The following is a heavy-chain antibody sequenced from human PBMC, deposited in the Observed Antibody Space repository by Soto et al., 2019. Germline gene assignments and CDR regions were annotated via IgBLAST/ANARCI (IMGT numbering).Heavy chain of an antibody. Sequence: GGSLRLSCAASGFTFSSYGMHWVRQAPGKGLEWVAVISYDGSNKYYADSVKGRFTISRDNSKNTLYLQMNSLRAEDTAVYYCAKDPHSSSYYGAPLEFDYWGQGTLVTVSS. CDR1: GFTFSSYG. V-gene: IGHV3-30*18. D-gene: IGHD6-13*01. CDR2: ISYDGSNK. J-gene: IGHJ4*02. CDR3: AKDPHSSSYYGAPLEFDY.